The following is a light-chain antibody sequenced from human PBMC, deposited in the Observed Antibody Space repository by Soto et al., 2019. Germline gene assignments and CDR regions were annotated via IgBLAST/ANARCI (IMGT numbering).Light chain of an antibody. J-gene: IGLJ2*01. CDR1: NIGSKS. CDR2: YDN. V-gene: IGLV3-21*04. Sequence: SYELTQLPSVSVAPGKTARITCGGNNIGSKSVHWYQQKPGQAPVLVIYYDNDRPSGIPERFSGSNSGNTATLTISRVEAGDEADYYCQVWDSSSDHVVFGEGTKVTVL. CDR3: QVWDSSSDHVV.